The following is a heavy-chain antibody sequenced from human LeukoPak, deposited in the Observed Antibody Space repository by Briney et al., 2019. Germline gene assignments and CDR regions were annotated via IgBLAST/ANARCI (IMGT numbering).Heavy chain of an antibody. Sequence: GGSLRLSCAASGFTFSSYSMNWVRQAPGKGLEWVSSISSSSSYIYYADSVKGRFTISRDNAKNSLYLQMNSLRAEDTAVYYCARDPRLVPAASGLDYWGQGTLVTVSS. D-gene: IGHD2-2*01. CDR3: ARDPRLVPAASGLDY. V-gene: IGHV3-21*01. CDR1: GFTFSSYS. J-gene: IGHJ4*02. CDR2: ISSSSSYI.